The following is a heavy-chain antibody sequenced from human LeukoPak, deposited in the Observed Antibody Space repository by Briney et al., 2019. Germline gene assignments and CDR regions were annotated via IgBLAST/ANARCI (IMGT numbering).Heavy chain of an antibody. CDR1: GYSISSGYY. CDR3: ARDSGYSYGPRYYFDY. V-gene: IGHV4-38-2*02. CDR2: IYHSGST. Sequence: SETLSLTCAVSGYSISSGYYWGWIRQPPGTGLEWIGSIYHSGSTYYNPSLKSRVTISVDTSKNQFSLKLSSVTAADTAVYYCARDSGYSYGPRYYFDYWGQGTLVTVSS. D-gene: IGHD5-18*01. J-gene: IGHJ4*02.